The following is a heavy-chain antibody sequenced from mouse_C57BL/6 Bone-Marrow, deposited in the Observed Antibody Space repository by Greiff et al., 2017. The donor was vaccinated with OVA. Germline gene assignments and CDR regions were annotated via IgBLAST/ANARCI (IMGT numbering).Heavy chain of an antibody. CDR2: ISNGGGST. V-gene: IGHV5-12*01. CDR1: GFTFSDYY. CDR3: ARHSYGRDV. J-gene: IGHJ1*03. D-gene: IGHD1-1*01. Sequence: DVMLVESGGGLVQPGGSLKLSCAASGFTFSDYYMYWVRQTPEKRLEWVAYISNGGGSTYYPDTVKGRFTISRDNAKNPLYLQMSRLKSEDTAMYYCARHSYGRDVWGTGTTVTVSS.